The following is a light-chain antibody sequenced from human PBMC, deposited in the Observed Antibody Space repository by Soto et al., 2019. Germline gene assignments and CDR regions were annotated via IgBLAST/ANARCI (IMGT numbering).Light chain of an antibody. CDR3: QQYNDLVT. Sequence: VMTQSPVTLSVSQGERATLSCRASQSVSTNLAWYQHKPGQAPRFLIYGASTRATGIPARFSGSGSGTEFTLTISSLQSEDSAVYYCQQYNDLVTFGGGTKVDIK. J-gene: IGKJ4*01. CDR2: GAS. CDR1: QSVSTN. V-gene: IGKV3-15*01.